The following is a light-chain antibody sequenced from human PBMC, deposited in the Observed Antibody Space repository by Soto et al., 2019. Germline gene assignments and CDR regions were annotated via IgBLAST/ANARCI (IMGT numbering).Light chain of an antibody. CDR2: EVD. CDR3: SSYSSSSTLYV. J-gene: IGLJ1*01. V-gene: IGLV2-14*01. Sequence: QSVLTQPASVSGSPGQSITISCSGTSSDVGGYDHVSWYQQHPGKGPKLIIYEVDNRPSGVSLRFSGSKSGDTASLTISGLHPEDEADYYCSSYSSSSTLYVFGTGTKVTVL. CDR1: SSDVGGYDH.